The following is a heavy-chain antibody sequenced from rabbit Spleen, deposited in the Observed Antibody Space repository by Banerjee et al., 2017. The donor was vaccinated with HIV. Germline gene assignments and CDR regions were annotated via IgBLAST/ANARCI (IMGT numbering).Heavy chain of an antibody. Sequence: QEQLKESGGGLVQPGGSLKLSCKASGFDFNSYYMSWVRQAPGKGLEWVACAYAGSSGSTYSATWAKGRFPISKTSSTTVTLQMTSLTAADTATYFCARDAGTSFSTYGMDLRGPGTLVTVS. CDR1: GFDFNSYYM. V-gene: IGHV1S45*01. J-gene: IGHJ6*01. CDR2: AYAGSSGST. D-gene: IGHD8-1*01. CDR3: ARDAGTSFSTYGMDL.